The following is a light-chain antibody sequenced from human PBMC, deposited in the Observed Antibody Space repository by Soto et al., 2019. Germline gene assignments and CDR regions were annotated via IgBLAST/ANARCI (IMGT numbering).Light chain of an antibody. CDR1: QDISNY. V-gene: IGKV1-33*01. CDR2: DAS. J-gene: IGKJ2*01. Sequence: DIQMTQSPSSLSASVGDRVTITCQASQDISNYLNCYQQKPGKAPKLLIYDASNLETGVPSRFSGSGSGTDFTFTISSLQPEDIAAYYCQQYDNLPYTFGQGTKLEIQ. CDR3: QQYDNLPYT.